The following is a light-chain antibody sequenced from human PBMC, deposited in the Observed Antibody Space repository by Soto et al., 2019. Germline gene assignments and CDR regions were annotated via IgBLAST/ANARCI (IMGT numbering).Light chain of an antibody. V-gene: IGLV4-69*01. CDR2: LNSDGSH. J-gene: IGLJ2*01. CDR1: SGHSSYA. CDR3: QTWGTDIKGV. Sequence: QPVLTQSPSASASLGASVKLTCTLSSGHSSYAIAWHQQQPEKGPRYLMKLNSDGSHTKGDGIPDRFSGSSSGAERYLTISSLQSEDEADYYCQTWGTDIKGVFGGGTNLTVL.